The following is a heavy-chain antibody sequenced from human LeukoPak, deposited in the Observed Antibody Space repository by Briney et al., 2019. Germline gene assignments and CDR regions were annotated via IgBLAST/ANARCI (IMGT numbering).Heavy chain of an antibody. CDR2: TNPNSGGT. D-gene: IGHD6-13*01. J-gene: IGHJ3*02. CDR3: ASLLYSSSFPFGPGAFDI. V-gene: IGHV1-2*06. Sequence: ASVKVSCKASGYTFTGYYMHWVRQAPGQGLEWMGRTNPNSGGTNYAQKFQGRVTMTRDTSISTAYMELSRLRSDDTAVYYCASLLYSSSFPFGPGAFDIWGQGTMVTVSS. CDR1: GYTFTGYY.